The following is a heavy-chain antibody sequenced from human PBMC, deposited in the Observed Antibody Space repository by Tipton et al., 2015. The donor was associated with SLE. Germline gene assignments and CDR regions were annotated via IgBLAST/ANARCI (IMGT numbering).Heavy chain of an antibody. CDR3: ARAPGLERSYSYYYYMDV. CDR1: GGSISSYY. V-gene: IGHV4-59*12. CDR2: IYYSGGT. D-gene: IGHD1-1*01. J-gene: IGHJ6*03. Sequence: TLSLTCTVSGGSISSYYWSWIRQPPGKGLEWIGYIYYSGGTNYNPSLKSRVTISVDTSKNQVSLRLSSVTAADTAVYYCARAPGLERSYSYYYYMDVWGKGTTVTVSS.